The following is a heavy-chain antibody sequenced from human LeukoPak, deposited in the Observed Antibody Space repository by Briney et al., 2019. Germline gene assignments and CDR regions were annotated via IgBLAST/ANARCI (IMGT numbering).Heavy chain of an antibody. Sequence: GSSLRLSCAASGFTFDDYAMHWVRQAPGKGLELVSGISWNSGSIGYADSVKGRFTISRDNAKNSLYLQMNSLRAEDTALYYCAKDRNEYSSGWYTGVGFDYWGQGTLVTVSS. D-gene: IGHD6-19*01. CDR2: ISWNSGSI. CDR1: GFTFDDYA. CDR3: AKDRNEYSSGWYTGVGFDY. J-gene: IGHJ4*02. V-gene: IGHV3-9*01.